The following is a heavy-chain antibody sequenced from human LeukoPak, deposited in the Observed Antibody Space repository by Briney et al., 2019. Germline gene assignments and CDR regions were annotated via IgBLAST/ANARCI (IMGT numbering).Heavy chain of an antibody. CDR1: GGSISSSY. Sequence: SETLSLTCTVSGGSISSSYWSWIRQPPGRGLEWIGYTSHSGSTKYKPSLKSRVSISVDTSKNQFSLKLTSVTAADTAMYYCARGYYDARGDSNPFDIWGQGTMVTVSS. CDR3: ARGYYDARGDSNPFDI. CDR2: TSHSGST. V-gene: IGHV4-59*01. J-gene: IGHJ3*02. D-gene: IGHD3-22*01.